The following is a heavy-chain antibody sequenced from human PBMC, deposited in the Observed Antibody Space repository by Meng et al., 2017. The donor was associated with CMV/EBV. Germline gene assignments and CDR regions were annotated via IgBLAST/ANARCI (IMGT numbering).Heavy chain of an antibody. CDR3: AGDLWVPATPLSRAYYYGMDV. Sequence: SETLSLTCTVSGGSISSYYWSWIRQPPGKGLEWIGYIYYSGSTNYNPSLRSRVTISVDTSKNQFSLKLSSVTAADTAVYCCAGDLWVPATPLSRAYYYGMDVWGQGTTVTVSS. CDR2: IYYSGST. D-gene: IGHD2-2*01. J-gene: IGHJ6*02. CDR1: GGSISSYY. V-gene: IGHV4-59*01.